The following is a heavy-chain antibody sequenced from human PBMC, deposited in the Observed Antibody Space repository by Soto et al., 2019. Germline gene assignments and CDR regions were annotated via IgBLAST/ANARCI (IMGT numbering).Heavy chain of an antibody. J-gene: IGHJ4*02. D-gene: IGHD4-17*01. CDR2: INSGGSA. CDR1: GGSISTSSYY. V-gene: IGHV4-39*07. CDR3: ARGVTTVTTFDY. Sequence: SETLSLTCTVSGGSISTSSYYWGWIRQPPGEGLEWIGNINSGGSAYYYPSLKSRVTISVDRSKNQFSLKLSSVTAADTAVYYCARGVTTVTTFDYWGQGTLVTVSS.